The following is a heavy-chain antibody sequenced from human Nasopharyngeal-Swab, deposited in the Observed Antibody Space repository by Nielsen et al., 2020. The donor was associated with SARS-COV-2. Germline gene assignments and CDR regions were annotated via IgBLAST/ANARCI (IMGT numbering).Heavy chain of an antibody. V-gene: IGHV3-23*01. CDR3: AREAKYSSSWTPVAFFDY. CDR2: ISGSGGST. D-gene: IGHD6-13*01. J-gene: IGHJ4*02. CDR1: GFTFSSYA. Sequence: GGSLRLSCAASGFTFSSYAMSWVRQAPGKGLEWVSAISGSGGSTYYADSVKGRFTISRDNSKNTLYLQMNSLRAEDTAVYYCAREAKYSSSWTPVAFFDYWGQGTLVTVSS.